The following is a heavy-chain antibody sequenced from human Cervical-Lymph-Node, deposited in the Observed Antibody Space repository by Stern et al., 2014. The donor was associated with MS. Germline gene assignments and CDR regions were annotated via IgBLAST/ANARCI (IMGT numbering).Heavy chain of an antibody. V-gene: IGHV2-70*04. CDR2: IDWDDDK. CDR3: ARGRTALDF. D-gene: IGHD1-1*01. J-gene: IGHJ4*02. CDR1: GFSLSTSGMC. Sequence: QVTLKESGPALVKPTQTLTLTCTFSGFSLSTSGMCVNWIRQPPGKALEWLGRIDWDDDKSYSTSLKTRLTISKDTSKNQVALTMTNMDPVDTATYYCARGRTALDFWGQGTLVTVSS.